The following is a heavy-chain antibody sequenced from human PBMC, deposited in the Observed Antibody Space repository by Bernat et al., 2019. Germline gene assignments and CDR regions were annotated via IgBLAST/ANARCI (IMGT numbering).Heavy chain of an antibody. D-gene: IGHD3-10*01. CDR1: GYSFSNYG. Sequence: QVQLVQSGTEVKKAGASVKVSCKASGYSFSNYGISWVRQAPGQGLEWMGWISGYNGDTNYIQNLQGRVTMTADISTRTSYMELRSLRSDDTAVYYCARSLYYYGSGSYYTGGEFDYWGQGTVVTVSS. V-gene: IGHV1-18*01. CDR3: ARSLYYYGSGSYYTGGEFDY. J-gene: IGHJ4*02. CDR2: ISGYNGDT.